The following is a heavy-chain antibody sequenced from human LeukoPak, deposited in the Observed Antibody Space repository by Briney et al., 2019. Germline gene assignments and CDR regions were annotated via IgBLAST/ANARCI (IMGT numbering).Heavy chain of an antibody. J-gene: IGHJ5*02. CDR1: GGSFSGCY. D-gene: IGHD1-7*01. V-gene: IGHV4-34*01. Sequence: SETLSLTCAVYGGSFSGCYWSWIRQPPGKGLEWIGEINHSGSTNYDPSLKSRVTISVDTSKNQFSLKLSSVTAADTAVYYCARRRGTGTTGWFDPWGQGTLVTVSS. CDR2: INHSGST. CDR3: ARRRGTGTTGWFDP.